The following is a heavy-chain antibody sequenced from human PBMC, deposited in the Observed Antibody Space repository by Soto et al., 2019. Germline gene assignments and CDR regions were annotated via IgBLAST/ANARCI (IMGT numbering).Heavy chain of an antibody. V-gene: IGHV3-48*01. J-gene: IGHJ4*02. CDR1: GFSFSTHY. CDR3: LNGDYY. D-gene: IGHD3-16*01. Sequence: EEQLVESGGGLVQPGGSLRLSCAASGFSFSTHYMNWVRQTPGKGLEWVSSINRDSTVIKSAASVKGGFTISRDNARNSLSLQMNSLRAEDTAVYYCLNGDYYVGPGTLVTVSS. CDR2: INRDSTVI.